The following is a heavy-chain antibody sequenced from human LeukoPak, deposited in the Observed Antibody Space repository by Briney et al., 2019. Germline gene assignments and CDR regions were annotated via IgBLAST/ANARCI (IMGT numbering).Heavy chain of an antibody. J-gene: IGHJ4*02. V-gene: IGHV3-74*01. D-gene: IGHD5-12*01. Sequence: WGSLRLSCAASGFTFSSYWMHWVRQAPGKGLVSVSRINSDGSSTSYADSVKGRFTISRDNDKNTLYLQMNSLRAEDTAVYYCARVPTYDFDYWGQGTLVTVSS. CDR2: INSDGSST. CDR3: ARVPTYDFDY. CDR1: GFTFSSYW.